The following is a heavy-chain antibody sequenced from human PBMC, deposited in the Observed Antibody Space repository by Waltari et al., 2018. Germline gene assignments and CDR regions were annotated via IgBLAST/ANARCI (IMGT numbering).Heavy chain of an antibody. CDR1: GFTFSSYG. D-gene: IGHD2-21*01. Sequence: QVQLVESGGGVVQPGRSLRLSCAASGFTFSSYGLHWVRRAPGKGLEWFAFIWSDGNNKDYADPVNGRFTISRDNSKNTLYLQMNSLRAEDTAVYYCARETSHYYYFDYWGQGTLVTVSS. CDR2: IWSDGNNK. CDR3: ARETSHYYYFDY. V-gene: IGHV3-33*01. J-gene: IGHJ4*02.